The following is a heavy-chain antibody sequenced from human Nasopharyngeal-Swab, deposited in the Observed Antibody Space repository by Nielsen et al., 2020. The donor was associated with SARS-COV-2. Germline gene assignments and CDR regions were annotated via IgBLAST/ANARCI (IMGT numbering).Heavy chain of an antibody. Sequence: GESPKLPCAAFGFTFSSYAMSRVRQAPGMGLGWVSGTSGSGGSTYYADSVKGRFTLSRDNSKNTLYLQMNSLRAEDTAVYYCARHDFWSGYASYYGMDVWGQGTTVTVSS. D-gene: IGHD3-3*01. V-gene: IGHV3-23*01. CDR3: ARHDFWSGYASYYGMDV. J-gene: IGHJ6*02. CDR2: TSGSGGST. CDR1: GFTFSSYA.